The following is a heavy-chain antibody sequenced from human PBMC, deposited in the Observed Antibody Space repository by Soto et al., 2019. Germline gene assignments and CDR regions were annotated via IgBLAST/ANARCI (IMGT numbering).Heavy chain of an antibody. CDR3: ASGPFHI. V-gene: IGHV4-31*03. CDR2: LYYTGST. CDR1: GGSITSDGFY. J-gene: IGHJ3*02. Sequence: QVQLQESGPGLLKPSQTLSLTCTVSGGSITSDGFYWTWIRQRPGKGLEWIAYLYYTGSTFYNPSLKSRLTISLDKSANLCALKMTYVTAADTAIYFCASGPFHIWGQGTMVVVSS.